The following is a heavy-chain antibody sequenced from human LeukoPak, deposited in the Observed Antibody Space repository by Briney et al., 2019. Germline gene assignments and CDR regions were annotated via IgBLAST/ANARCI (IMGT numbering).Heavy chain of an antibody. V-gene: IGHV1-18*01. CDR3: ARIPGRLRADYYYYYMDV. Sequence: ASVKVSCKASGYTFTSYGISWVRQAPGQGLEWMGWISAYNGNTNYAQKLQGRVTMTTDTSTSTAYLELRSLRSDDTAVYYCARIPGRLRADYYYYYMDVWGKGTTVTVSS. CDR2: ISAYNGNT. CDR1: GYTFTSYG. J-gene: IGHJ6*03. D-gene: IGHD5-12*01.